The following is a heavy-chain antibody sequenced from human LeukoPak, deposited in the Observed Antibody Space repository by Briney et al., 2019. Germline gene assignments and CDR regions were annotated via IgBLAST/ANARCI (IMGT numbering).Heavy chain of an antibody. Sequence: SVKVSCKASGGTFSSYAISWVRQAPGQELEWMGRMIPIFRTANYAQKFQGRVTITLDESTSTAYMELSSLRSEDTAVYYCARERLPTFTGYYMDVWGKGTTVTVSS. CDR3: ARERLPTFTGYYMDV. V-gene: IGHV1-69*13. J-gene: IGHJ6*03. CDR1: GGTFSSYA. CDR2: MIPIFRTA. D-gene: IGHD2/OR15-2a*01.